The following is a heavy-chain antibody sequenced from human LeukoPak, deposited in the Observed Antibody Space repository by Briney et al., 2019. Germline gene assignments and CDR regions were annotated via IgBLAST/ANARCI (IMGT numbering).Heavy chain of an antibody. CDR1: GFTFSSYA. D-gene: IGHD3-10*01. CDR3: AKEVTLWFGELPRYYFDY. V-gene: IGHV3-30*04. J-gene: IGHJ4*02. CDR2: ISYGGSNK. Sequence: SGGSLRLSCAASGFTFSSYAMHWVRQAPGKGLEWVAVISYGGSNKYYADSVKGRFTISRDNSKNTLYLQMNSLRAVDTAVYYCAKEVTLWFGELPRYYFDYWGQGTLVTVSS.